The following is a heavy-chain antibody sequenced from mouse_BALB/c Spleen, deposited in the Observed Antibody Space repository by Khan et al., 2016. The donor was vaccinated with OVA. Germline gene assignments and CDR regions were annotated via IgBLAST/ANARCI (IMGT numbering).Heavy chain of an antibody. J-gene: IGHJ1*01. CDR3: ARTGLRRGYFDV. CDR1: GFTFSSYA. Sequence: EVQVVESGGGLVKPGGSLKLSCAASGFTFSSYAMSWVRQTPEKRLEWVATISSGGNYTYYPDSVKGRFTISRDNAKNTLYLQMSSLRSEDTAMYYCARTGLRRGYFDVWGAGTTVTVSS. V-gene: IGHV5-9-3*01. CDR2: ISSGGNYT. D-gene: IGHD2-2*01.